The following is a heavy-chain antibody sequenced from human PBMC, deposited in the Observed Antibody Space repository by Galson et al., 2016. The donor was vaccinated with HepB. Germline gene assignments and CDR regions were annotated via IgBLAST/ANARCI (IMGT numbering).Heavy chain of an antibody. J-gene: IGHJ4*02. Sequence: SLRLSCAASGFSLGTYGMNWVRQAPGKGLVWVSRIEGDGTRPIYADSVKGRFTISRDNAENTLYLQMNSLRAEDTAVYYCARDLSGPDFWGQGTLVTVSS. CDR3: ARDLSGPDF. V-gene: IGHV3-74*01. CDR2: IEGDGTRP. CDR1: GFSLGTYG.